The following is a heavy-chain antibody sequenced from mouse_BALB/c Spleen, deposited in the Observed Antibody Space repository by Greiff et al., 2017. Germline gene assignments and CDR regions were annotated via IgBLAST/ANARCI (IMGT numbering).Heavy chain of an antibody. CDR3: ARSGNYTDYYAMDY. Sequence: VHVKQSGPELVKPGASVKMSCKASGYTFTSYVMHWVKQKPGQGLEWIGYINPYNDGTKYNEKFKGKATLTSDKSSSTAYMELSSLTSEDSAVYYCARSGNYTDYYAMDYWGQGTSVTVSS. D-gene: IGHD2-1*01. CDR2: INPYNDGT. J-gene: IGHJ4*01. V-gene: IGHV1-14*01. CDR1: GYTFTSYV.